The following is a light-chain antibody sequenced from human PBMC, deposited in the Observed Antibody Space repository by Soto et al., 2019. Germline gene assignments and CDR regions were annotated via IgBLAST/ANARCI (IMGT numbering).Light chain of an antibody. J-gene: IGKJ5*01. V-gene: IGKV1-39*01. CDR1: QSIYIY. CDR3: QQSYSSIT. CDR2: AAS. Sequence: DIQMTQSPSSLSASIGDRATITCRASQSIYIYLNWYQQKPGTAPQLLIYAASSLQRGVPSSISGGASATYFPLTISSLQPEYFATYYCQQSYSSITFGQGTRLEIK.